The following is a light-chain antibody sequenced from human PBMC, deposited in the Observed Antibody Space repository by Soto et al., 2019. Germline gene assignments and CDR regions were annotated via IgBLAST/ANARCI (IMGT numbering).Light chain of an antibody. Sequence: QSALTQPASVSGSPGQSITISCTGTSSDVGGYNYVSWYQQHPGNAPKLMIYEVSNRPSGVSNRFSGSKSGNTASLTISGLQAEDEDDYYCSSYTSSRTLDVFGTGTKLTVL. CDR3: SSYTSSRTLDV. CDR1: SSDVGGYNY. V-gene: IGLV2-14*01. J-gene: IGLJ1*01. CDR2: EVS.